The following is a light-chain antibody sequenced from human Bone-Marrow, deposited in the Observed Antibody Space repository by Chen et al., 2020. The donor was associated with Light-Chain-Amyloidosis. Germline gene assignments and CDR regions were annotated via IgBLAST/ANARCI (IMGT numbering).Light chain of an antibody. V-gene: IGLV3-25*03. J-gene: IGLJ2*01. Sequence: SYELTQPPSVSVSPGQPARITCSGDALPTKYAYWYQQKPGQAPVLGIHRDTERPSGIAERFSGSSSGTTATLTISGVQAEDEADYHCQSADSSGTYEVIFGGGTKLTVL. CDR2: RDT. CDR1: ALPTKY. CDR3: QSADSSGTYEVI.